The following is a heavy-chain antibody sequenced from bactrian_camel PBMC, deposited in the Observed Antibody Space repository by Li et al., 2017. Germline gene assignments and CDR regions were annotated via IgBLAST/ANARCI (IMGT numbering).Heavy chain of an antibody. V-gene: IGHV3S53*01. CDR1: GYAIRDLGDTC. D-gene: IGHD4*01. Sequence: HVQLVESGGGSVQAGGSLRLSCAASGYAIRDLGDTCMGWFRQTPGKEREAIAHFDSDRRALYADSVKGRFTISIDNAKNTLYLQMNSVKPEDTAMYYCAADARRTMGCNVNDYPYWGQGTQVTVS. J-gene: IGHJ4*01. CDR2: FDSDRRA. CDR3: AADARRTMGCNVNDYPY.